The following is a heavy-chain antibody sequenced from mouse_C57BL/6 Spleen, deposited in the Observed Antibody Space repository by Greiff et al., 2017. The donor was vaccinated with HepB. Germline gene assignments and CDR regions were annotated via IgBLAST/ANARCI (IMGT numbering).Heavy chain of an antibody. CDR3: ARGGLWLDY. CDR1: GYTFTDYY. CDR2: IYPGSGNT. J-gene: IGHJ2*01. V-gene: IGHV1-76*01. D-gene: IGHD1-1*02. Sequence: VQLQQSGAELVRPGASVKLSCKASGYTFTDYYINWVKQRPGQGLEWIARIYPGSGNTYYNEKFKGKATLTAEKSSSTAYMQLSSLTSEDSAVYFCARGGLWLDYWGQGTTLTVSS.